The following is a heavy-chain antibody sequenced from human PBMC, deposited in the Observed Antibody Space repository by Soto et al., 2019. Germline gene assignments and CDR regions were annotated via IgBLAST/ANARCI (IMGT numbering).Heavy chain of an antibody. CDR3: AGLTSGYDYFYY. D-gene: IGHD5-12*01. Sequence: PGGSLRLSCAASGFTFDDYAMHWVRQAPGKGLEWVSGISWNSGSIGYADSVKCRFTISRDNAKNSLYLQMNSLRAEDTALYYCAGLTSGYDYFYYWGQGTLVTVS. J-gene: IGHJ4*02. CDR1: GFTFDDYA. CDR2: ISWNSGSI. V-gene: IGHV3-9*01.